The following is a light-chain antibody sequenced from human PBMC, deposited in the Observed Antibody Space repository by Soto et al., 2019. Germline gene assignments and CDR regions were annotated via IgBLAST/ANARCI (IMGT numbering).Light chain of an antibody. CDR2: GAS. Sequence: DIQMTQSPSSLSAYVGDSITISCRASQNINKNLNWYQQKSGKAPNLLIYGASNFQSGVPSRFRGSGSGTDFTLAITDLQPEDFATYYCQQSFHIPYTFGHGTKLEI. J-gene: IGKJ2*01. CDR3: QQSFHIPYT. V-gene: IGKV1-39*01. CDR1: QNINKN.